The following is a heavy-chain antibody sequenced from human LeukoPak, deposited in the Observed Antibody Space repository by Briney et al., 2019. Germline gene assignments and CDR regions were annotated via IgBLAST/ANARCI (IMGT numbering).Heavy chain of an antibody. Sequence: ASVKVSCKASGYTFTSYDINWARQATGQGLEWTGWMNPNSGNTGYAQKFQGRVTMTRNTSISTAYMELSSLRSEDTAVYYCARGPGRDGYNRGGYWGQGTLVTVSS. J-gene: IGHJ4*02. CDR2: MNPNSGNT. CDR1: GYTFTSYD. D-gene: IGHD5-24*01. CDR3: ARGPGRDGYNRGGY. V-gene: IGHV1-8*01.